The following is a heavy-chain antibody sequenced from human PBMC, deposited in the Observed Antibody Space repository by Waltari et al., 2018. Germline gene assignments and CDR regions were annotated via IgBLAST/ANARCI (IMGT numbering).Heavy chain of an antibody. J-gene: IGHJ5*02. V-gene: IGHV1-69*10. CDR3: ARAAGIAAAVSMYNWFDP. CDR1: GGTFSSYA. Sequence: QVQLVQSGAEVKKPGSSVKVSCKASGGTFSSYAISWVRQAPGPGLEWMGGIIPILGIANYAQKFQGRVTITADKSTSTAYMELSSLRSEDTAVYYCARAAGIAAAVSMYNWFDPWGQGTLVTVSS. D-gene: IGHD6-13*01. CDR2: IIPILGIA.